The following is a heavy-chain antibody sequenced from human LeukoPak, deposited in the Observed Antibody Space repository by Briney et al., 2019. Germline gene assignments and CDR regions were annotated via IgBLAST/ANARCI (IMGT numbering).Heavy chain of an antibody. Sequence: GGSLRLSCAASGFTFSSYAMSWVRQAPGKGLEWVSSITSSGAATYYADSVKGRFTISRDNSDNTLSLQMNSLRAEDTAVYYCAKDRPNYYGSNGHYYKLNGDCWGQGTLVTVSS. J-gene: IGHJ4*02. D-gene: IGHD3-22*01. CDR1: GFTFSSYA. CDR2: ITSSGAAT. CDR3: AKDRPNYYGSNGHYYKLNGDC. V-gene: IGHV3-23*01.